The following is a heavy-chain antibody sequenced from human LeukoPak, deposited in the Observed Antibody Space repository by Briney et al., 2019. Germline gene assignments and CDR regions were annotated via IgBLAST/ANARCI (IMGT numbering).Heavy chain of an antibody. J-gene: IGHJ5*02. CDR2: INWNGGST. D-gene: IGHD6-19*01. Sequence: GGSLRPSCAASGFTFDDYGMSWVRQAPGKGLEWVSGINWNGGSTGYADSVKGRFTISRDNAKNPLYLQMNSLRAEDTALYHCARDLTAVAGTSNWFDPWGQGTLVTVSS. CDR3: ARDLTAVAGTSNWFDP. CDR1: GFTFDDYG. V-gene: IGHV3-20*01.